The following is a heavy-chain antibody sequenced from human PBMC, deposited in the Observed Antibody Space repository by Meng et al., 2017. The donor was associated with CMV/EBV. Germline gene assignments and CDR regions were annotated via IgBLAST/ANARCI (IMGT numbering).Heavy chain of an antibody. J-gene: IGHJ4*02. Sequence: GGSLRLSCAASGFTFSSYSMNWVRRAPGKGLEWVSSISSSSSYIYYADSVKGRFTISRDNAKNSLYLQMNSLRAEDTAVYYCASVGFLEWLLADYWGQGTLVTVSS. CDR1: GFTFSSYS. D-gene: IGHD3-3*01. V-gene: IGHV3-21*01. CDR2: ISSSSSYI. CDR3: ASVGFLEWLLADY.